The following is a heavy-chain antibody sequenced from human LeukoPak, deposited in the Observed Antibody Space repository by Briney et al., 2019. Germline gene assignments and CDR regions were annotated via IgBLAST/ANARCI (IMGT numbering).Heavy chain of an antibody. V-gene: IGHV3-7*01. CDR3: ARGGLDGYSSGWIIVDY. CDR1: GFTFSSYS. CDR2: IKQDGSEK. Sequence: RRSLRLSCAASGFTFSSYSMNWVRQAPGKGLEWVANIKQDGSEKYFVDSVKGRFTISRDNAKNSLYLQMNSLRAEDTAVYYCARGGLDGYSSGWIIVDYWGQGTLVTVSS. J-gene: IGHJ4*02. D-gene: IGHD6-19*01.